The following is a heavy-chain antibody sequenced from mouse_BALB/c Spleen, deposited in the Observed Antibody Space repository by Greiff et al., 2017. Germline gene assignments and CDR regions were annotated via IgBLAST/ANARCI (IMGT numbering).Heavy chain of an antibody. CDR3: AREGSYYGSSYVNWYFDV. J-gene: IGHJ1*01. V-gene: IGHV2-9*02. CDR2: IWAGGST. D-gene: IGHD1-1*01. Sequence: VQLVESGPGLVAPSQSLSITCTVSGFSLTSYGVHWVRQPPGKGLEWLGVIWAGGSTNYNSALMSRLSISKDNSKSQVFLKMNSLQTDDTAMYYCAREGSYYGSSYVNWYFDVWGAGTTVTVSS. CDR1: GFSLTSYG.